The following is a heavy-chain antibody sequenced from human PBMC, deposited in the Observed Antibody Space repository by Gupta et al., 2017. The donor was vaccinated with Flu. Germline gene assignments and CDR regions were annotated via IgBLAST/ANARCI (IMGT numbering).Heavy chain of an antibody. CDR1: GGTFSSYT. V-gene: IGHV1-69*02. D-gene: IGHD3-22*01. J-gene: IGHJ4*02. CDR2: IIPILGIA. Sequence: QVQLVQSGAEVKKPGSSVKVSCKASGGTFSSYTISWVRQAPGQGLEWMGRIIPILGIANYAQKCQGRVTITADKSTSTAYMELSSLRSEDTAVYYCARAYYYDSSGYSLDYWGQGTLVTVSS. CDR3: ARAYYYDSSGYSLDY.